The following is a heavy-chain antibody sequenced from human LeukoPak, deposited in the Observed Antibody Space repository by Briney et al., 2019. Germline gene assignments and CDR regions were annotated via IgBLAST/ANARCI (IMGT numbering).Heavy chain of an antibody. CDR3: ARDEHYEGGNWFDP. CDR2: GDYSGGT. Sequence: SSETLSLTCTVSGDSFSSVTDYWAWIRQPPGKGPEWIASGDYSGGTYYNPSLESRVTISVDTSKNQFSLKLSSVTAADTAVYYCARDEHYEGGNWFDPWGQGTLVTVSS. V-gene: IGHV4-39*07. D-gene: IGHD3-3*01. CDR1: GDSFSSVTDY. J-gene: IGHJ5*02.